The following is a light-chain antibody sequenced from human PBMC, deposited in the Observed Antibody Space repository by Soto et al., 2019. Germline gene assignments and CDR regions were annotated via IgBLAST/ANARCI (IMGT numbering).Light chain of an antibody. Sequence: QSVLTQPASVSGSPGQSITISCTGTSSDVGGYNYVSWYQQHPGKAPQLPIYDVSNRPSGVSNRFSGSKSGDTASLTISGLQAEDEADYYCISYSTTTARDGRVFGGGTKVTVL. CDR2: DVS. J-gene: IGLJ3*02. CDR3: ISYSTTTARDGRV. V-gene: IGLV2-14*03. CDR1: SSDVGGYNY.